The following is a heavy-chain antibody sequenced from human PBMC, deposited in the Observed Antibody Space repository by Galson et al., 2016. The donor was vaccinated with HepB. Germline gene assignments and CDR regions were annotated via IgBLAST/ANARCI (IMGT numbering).Heavy chain of an antibody. Sequence: SLRLSCAASGFTFSNYAMHWVRQAPGKGLEWVAFIAYDETRKYYADSVKGRFTISRANSNNRLYLQMNSLRAEDTAVYYCARADSSGWYGPFAFDIWAKGQWSPSLQ. D-gene: IGHD6-19*01. CDR1: GFTFSNYA. CDR2: IAYDETRK. V-gene: IGHV3-30*04. CDR3: ARADSSGWYGPFAFDI. J-gene: IGHJ3*02.